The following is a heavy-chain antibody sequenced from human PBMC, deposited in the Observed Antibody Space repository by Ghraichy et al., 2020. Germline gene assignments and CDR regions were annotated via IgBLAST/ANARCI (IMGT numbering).Heavy chain of an antibody. Sequence: GGSLRLSCAASGFTVSSNYMSWVRQAPGKGLEWVSVIYSGGSTYYADSVKGRFTISRDNSKNTLYLQMNSLRAEDTAVYYCARQRSTIFGVVIEGYYFDYWGQGTLVTVSS. D-gene: IGHD3-3*01. CDR2: IYSGGST. CDR3: ARQRSTIFGVVIEGYYFDY. V-gene: IGHV3-66*02. J-gene: IGHJ4*02. CDR1: GFTVSSNY.